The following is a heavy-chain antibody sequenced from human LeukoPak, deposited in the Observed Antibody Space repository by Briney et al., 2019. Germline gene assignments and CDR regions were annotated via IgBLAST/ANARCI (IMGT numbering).Heavy chain of an antibody. V-gene: IGHV4-4*07. J-gene: IGHJ4*02. Sequence: SETLSLTYTVSGGSISSYYWSWIRQPAGKGLEWIGRIYSSGSTNYNPSLKSRVTLSVDTSKNEFSLKLSSVTAADTAVYYCARDSYSTSCYDYWGQGILVTVSS. CDR1: GGSISSYY. D-gene: IGHD2-2*01. CDR2: IYSSGST. CDR3: ARDSYSTSCYDY.